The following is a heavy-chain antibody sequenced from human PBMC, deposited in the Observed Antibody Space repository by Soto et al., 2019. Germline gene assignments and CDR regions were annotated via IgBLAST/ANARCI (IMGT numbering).Heavy chain of an antibody. CDR1: GYTFTSYY. D-gene: IGHD6-13*01. CDR3: ARDTQLVSYYYGMDV. J-gene: IGHJ6*02. CDR2: INPNGGST. V-gene: IGHV1-46*01. Sequence: ASVKVSCTASGYTFTSYYMHWVRQAPGQGLEWMGIINPNGGSTSYAQKFQGRVTMTRETSTSTVYMERSSLRSEDTAVYYCARDTQLVSYYYGMDVWGQGTTVTVSS.